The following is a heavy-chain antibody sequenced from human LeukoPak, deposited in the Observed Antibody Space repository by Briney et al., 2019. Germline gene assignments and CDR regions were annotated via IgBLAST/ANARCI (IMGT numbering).Heavy chain of an antibody. V-gene: IGHV1-18*01. Sequence: GASVKVSCKTSGYSFTNYGITWVRQAPGQGLEWMGWISGYNSKPFYAQNFQGRVTMTTDTSTSTVYMEVRSLKSDDTAVYYCARDYYDSSGYYYSGYWGQGTLVTVSS. CDR3: ARDYYDSSGYYYSGY. J-gene: IGHJ4*02. CDR1: GYSFTNYG. D-gene: IGHD3-22*01. CDR2: ISGYNSKP.